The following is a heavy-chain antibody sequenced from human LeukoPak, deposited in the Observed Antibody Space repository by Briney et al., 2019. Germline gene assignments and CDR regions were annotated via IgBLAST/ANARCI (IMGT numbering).Heavy chain of an antibody. CDR2: INPSGGSI. V-gene: IGHV1-46*01. CDR1: GHIFTSYY. D-gene: IGHD3-10*01. J-gene: IGHJ4*02. Sequence: ASVKVSCKASGHIFTSYYMYWVRQAPGQGLEWMGIINPSGGSIRYAQKFQGRVTMTRDTSTSTVYMELSSLRSEDTAVYYCARNQVLRGVIPFIDYWGQGTLVTISS. CDR3: ARNQVLRGVIPFIDY.